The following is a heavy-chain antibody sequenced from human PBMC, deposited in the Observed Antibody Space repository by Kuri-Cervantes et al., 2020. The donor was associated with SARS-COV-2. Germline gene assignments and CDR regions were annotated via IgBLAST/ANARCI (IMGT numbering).Heavy chain of an antibody. J-gene: IGHJ4*02. CDR2: IYYSGST. D-gene: IGHD3-10*01. V-gene: IGHV4-59*01. Sequence: SETLSLTCTVSGGSISSYYWGWIRQPPGKGLEWIGYIYYSGSTSYNPSLKSRVTISVDTSKNQFSLKLSSVTAADTAVYYCARVGGNWELPFDYWGQGTLVTVSS. CDR1: GGSISSYY. CDR3: ARVGGNWELPFDY.